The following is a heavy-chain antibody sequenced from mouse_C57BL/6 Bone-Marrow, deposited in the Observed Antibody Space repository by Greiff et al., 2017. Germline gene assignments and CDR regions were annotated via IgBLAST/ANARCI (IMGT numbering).Heavy chain of an antibody. CDR1: GFTFSDYG. J-gene: IGHJ4*01. Sequence: EVKLMESGGGLVQPGGSLKLSCAASGFTFSDYGMAWVRQAPRKGPEWVAFISNFAYSIYYADTVTGRFTISREKAKNTLYLEMSSLRSEDTAMYYCARWLPYAMDYWGQGTSVTVSS. CDR2: ISNFAYSI. V-gene: IGHV5-15*01. CDR3: ARWLPYAMDY.